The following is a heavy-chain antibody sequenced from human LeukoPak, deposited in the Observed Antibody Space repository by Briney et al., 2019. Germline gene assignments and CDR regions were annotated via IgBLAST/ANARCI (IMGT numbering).Heavy chain of an antibody. CDR2: TSGSGTTI. V-gene: IGHV3-11*04. D-gene: IGHD3-22*01. CDR3: ARDPSRFFDSTGYSNHGDY. CDR1: GFTLSDYY. Sequence: GGSLRLSCAASGFTLSDYYMSWVRQAPGKGLECVSYTSGSGTTIYYVDSVKGRFTISRDNAKKSLYLQMNSLRAEDTAVYYCARDPSRFFDSTGYSNHGDYWGQGTLVTVSS. J-gene: IGHJ4*02.